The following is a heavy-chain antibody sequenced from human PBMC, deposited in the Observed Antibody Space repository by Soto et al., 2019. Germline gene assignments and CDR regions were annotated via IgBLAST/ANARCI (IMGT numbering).Heavy chain of an antibody. CDR1: GYTFTSYA. Sequence: GASVKVSCKASGYTFTSYAMHWVRQAPGQGLEWMGWINAGNGNTKYSQKSQGRVTITRDTSASTAYMELSSLRSEDTAVYYCARERFAYGDEPSHFDYWGQGTLVTVS. CDR3: ARERFAYGDEPSHFDY. J-gene: IGHJ4*02. V-gene: IGHV1-3*01. CDR2: INAGNGNT. D-gene: IGHD4-17*01.